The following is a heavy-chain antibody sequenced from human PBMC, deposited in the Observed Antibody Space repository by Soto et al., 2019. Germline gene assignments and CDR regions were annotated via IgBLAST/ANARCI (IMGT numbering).Heavy chain of an antibody. J-gene: IGHJ4*02. V-gene: IGHV3-64D*06. CDR1: GFTLSSYD. CDR3: VKEEIVVVGGFDH. D-gene: IGHD1-26*01. Sequence: GGSLRLSCSASGFTLSSYDMHWVRQAPGKGLEYVSGVSKKGNNIYYAESVKGRFTISRDTFKDTLFLQMTSLRPEDTAVYYCVKEEIVVVGGFDHWGQGTLVTVS. CDR2: VSKKGNNI.